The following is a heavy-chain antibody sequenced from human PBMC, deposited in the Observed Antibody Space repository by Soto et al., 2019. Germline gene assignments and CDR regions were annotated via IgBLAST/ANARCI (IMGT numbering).Heavy chain of an antibody. CDR3: AKGLGRYSSSSYYYYYYGMDV. J-gene: IGHJ6*02. V-gene: IGHV3-43*01. D-gene: IGHD6-6*01. Sequence: PCGSMKLACAACRVTFDNSTMHWVRQAPGKGLEWVSLISWDGGSTYYADSVKGRFTISRDNSKNSLYLQMNSLRTEDTALYYCAKGLGRYSSSSYYYYYYGMDVWGQGTTVTVSS. CDR1: RVTFDNST. CDR2: ISWDGGST.